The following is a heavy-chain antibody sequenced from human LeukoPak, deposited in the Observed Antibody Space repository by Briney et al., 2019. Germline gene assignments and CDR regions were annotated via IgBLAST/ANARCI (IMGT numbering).Heavy chain of an antibody. V-gene: IGHV3-7*01. CDR3: ARVAPRVVLDAFEI. CDR2: IKQDGSEK. Sequence: GGSLRLSCAASGFTFSSYWMSWVRQAPGKGLEWVANIKQDGSEKYYVDPVKGRFTISRDNAKNSVYLQMNSLRAEDTAVYYCARVAPRVVLDAFEIWGQGTMVTVSS. J-gene: IGHJ3*02. CDR1: GFTFSSYW. D-gene: IGHD2-2*01.